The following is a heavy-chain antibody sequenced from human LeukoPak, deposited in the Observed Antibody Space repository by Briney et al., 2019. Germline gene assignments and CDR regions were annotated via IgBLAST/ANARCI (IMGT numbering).Heavy chain of an antibody. D-gene: IGHD4-17*01. CDR3: ASGTTRWYYFDY. J-gene: IGHJ4*02. CDR1: GGSISSSNW. Sequence: SETLSLTCAVSGGSISSSNWWSWVRQPPGKGLEWIGEIYHSGSTNYNPSLKSRITISVDKSKNQFSLKLSSVTAADTAVYYCASGTTRWYYFDYWGQGTLVTVSS. CDR2: IYHSGST. V-gene: IGHV4-4*02.